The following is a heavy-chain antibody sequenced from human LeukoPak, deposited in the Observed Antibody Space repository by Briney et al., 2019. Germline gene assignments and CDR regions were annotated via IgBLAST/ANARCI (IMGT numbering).Heavy chain of an antibody. CDR2: IYPGDSDT. D-gene: IGHD3-10*01. Sequence: GESLKISCKGSGYSFTSYWIGWVRQMPGEGLEWMGIIYPGDSDTRYSPSFQGQVTISADRSISTAYLQWSSLKASDTAMYYCARLILGSGSYYNFDYWGQGTLVTVSS. CDR1: GYSFTSYW. J-gene: IGHJ4*02. V-gene: IGHV5-51*01. CDR3: ARLILGSGSYYNFDY.